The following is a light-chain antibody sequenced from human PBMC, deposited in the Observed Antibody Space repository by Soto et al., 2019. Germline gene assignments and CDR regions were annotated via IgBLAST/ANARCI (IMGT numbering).Light chain of an antibody. V-gene: IGLV9-49*01. J-gene: IGLJ1*01. CDR2: VGTGGIEG. CDR3: GADHGSGSTFVYV. CDR1: SGYSNYK. Sequence: QLVLTQPPSASASLGASVTLTCTLSSGYSNYKVDWYQQRPGKGPRFVMRVGTGGIEGSKGDGIPDRFSVLGSGLNRNLTIKNIQEEDESDYHCGADHGSGSTFVYVFGTGTKLTVL.